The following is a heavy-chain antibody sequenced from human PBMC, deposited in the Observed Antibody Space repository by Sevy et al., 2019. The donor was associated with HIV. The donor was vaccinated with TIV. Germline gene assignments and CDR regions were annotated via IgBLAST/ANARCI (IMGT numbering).Heavy chain of an antibody. CDR3: ARHPAGGSVAVDI. CDR2: IYYSGST. Sequence: SETLSLTCTVSGGSISSSSYYWGWIRQPPGKGLEWIGSIYYSGSTHYNPSLKSRVTISVDTSKNQFSLKLSSVTAADTAVYYCARHPAGGSVAVDIWGQGTMVTVSS. V-gene: IGHV4-39*01. D-gene: IGHD2-15*01. CDR1: GGSISSSSYY. J-gene: IGHJ3*02.